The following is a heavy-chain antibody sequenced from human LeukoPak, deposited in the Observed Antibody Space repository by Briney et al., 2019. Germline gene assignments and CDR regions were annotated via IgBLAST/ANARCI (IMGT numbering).Heavy chain of an antibody. CDR3: ARDRGPIAAAEYYYYHYGMDV. D-gene: IGHD6-13*01. Sequence: GGSLRLSCAASGFTVSSNYMSWVRQAPGKGLEWVSVIYSGGSTYYADSVKGRFTISRDNSKNTLYLQMNSLRAEDTAVYYCARDRGPIAAAEYYYYHYGMDVWGQGTTVTVSS. V-gene: IGHV3-66*01. J-gene: IGHJ6*02. CDR2: IYSGGST. CDR1: GFTVSSNY.